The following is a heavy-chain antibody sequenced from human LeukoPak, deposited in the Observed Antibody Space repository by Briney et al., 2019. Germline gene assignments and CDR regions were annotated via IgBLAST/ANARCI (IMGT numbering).Heavy chain of an antibody. Sequence: PSETLSLTCAVYGGSFSGYYWSWIRQPPGKGLEWIGEINHSGSTNYNPSLKSRVTISVDTSKNQFSLKLSSVTAADTAVYYCASEDTAMVKRYYYYYMDVWGKGTTVTVSS. CDR3: ASEDTAMVKRYYYYYMDV. CDR2: INHSGST. CDR1: GGSFSGYY. J-gene: IGHJ6*03. V-gene: IGHV4-34*01. D-gene: IGHD5-18*01.